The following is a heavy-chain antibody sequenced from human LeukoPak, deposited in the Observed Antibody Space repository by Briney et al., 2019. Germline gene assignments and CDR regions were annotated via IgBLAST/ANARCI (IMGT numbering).Heavy chain of an antibody. Sequence: PGGSLRLSCAASGFTFSSYSMNWVRQAPGKGLEWVSSISSSSSYIYYADSVKGRFTISRDNAKNSLYLQMNSLRAEDTAVYYCARDEQYWGRYGMDVWGQGTTVTVSS. CDR1: GFTFSSYS. CDR2: ISSSSSYI. D-gene: IGHD7-27*01. CDR3: ARDEQYWGRYGMDV. V-gene: IGHV3-21*01. J-gene: IGHJ6*02.